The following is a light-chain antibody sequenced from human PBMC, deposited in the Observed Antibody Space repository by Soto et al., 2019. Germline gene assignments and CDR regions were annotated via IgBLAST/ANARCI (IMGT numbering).Light chain of an antibody. CDR1: QSISSW. V-gene: IGKV1-5*03. J-gene: IGKJ1*01. CDR3: QQYNSYWT. Sequence: DIQMTQSPSTLSASVGDRVTITCRASQSISSWLAWYQQKPGKAPKLLIYKASSLESGVPSRFSGSGSGTEFTLTISSLQPYDFATYYCQQYNSYWTFGQGTKLDIK. CDR2: KAS.